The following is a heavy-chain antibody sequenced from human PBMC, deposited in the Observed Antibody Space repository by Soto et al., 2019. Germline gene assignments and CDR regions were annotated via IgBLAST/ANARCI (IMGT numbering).Heavy chain of an antibody. CDR1: GFTFSSYA. J-gene: IGHJ4*02. CDR3: ARDLGYGDYKGDY. V-gene: IGHV3-30-3*01. D-gene: IGHD4-17*01. CDR2: ISYDGSNK. Sequence: QVQLVESGGGVVQPGRSLRLSCAASGFTFSSYAMHWVRQAPGKGLEWVAVISYDGSNKYYADSVKGRFTISRDNSKNTLYLQMNSRRAEDTAVYYCARDLGYGDYKGDYWGQGTLVTVSS.